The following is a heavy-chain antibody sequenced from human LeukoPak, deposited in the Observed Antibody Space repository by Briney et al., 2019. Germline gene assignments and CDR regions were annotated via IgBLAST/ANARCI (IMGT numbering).Heavy chain of an antibody. CDR3: ARGTGYSGYDLLDY. CDR1: GFTFSVYE. J-gene: IGHJ4*02. Sequence: GGSLRLSCAASGFTFSVYEMDWVRQAPGQGLEWVSSTSSRSSTIYYTDSVKGRFTISRDNAKNSVYLQMNSLRAEDTAVYYCARGTGYSGYDLLDYWGQGTLVTVSS. CDR2: TSSRSSTI. V-gene: IGHV3-48*03. D-gene: IGHD5-12*01.